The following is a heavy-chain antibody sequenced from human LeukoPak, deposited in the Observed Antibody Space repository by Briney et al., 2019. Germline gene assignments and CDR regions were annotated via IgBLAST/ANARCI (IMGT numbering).Heavy chain of an antibody. CDR3: ARGGYYGSGSYYYVYY. D-gene: IGHD3-10*01. J-gene: IGHJ4*02. CDR2: ISSSSSYI. CDR1: GFTFSSYS. V-gene: IGHV3-21*01. Sequence: GGSLRLSCAASGFTFSSYSMNWVRQAPGKGLEWVSSISSSSSYIYYADSVKGRFTISRDNAKNSLYLQMNSLRAEDTAVYYCARGGYYGSGSYYYVYYWGQGTLVTVSS.